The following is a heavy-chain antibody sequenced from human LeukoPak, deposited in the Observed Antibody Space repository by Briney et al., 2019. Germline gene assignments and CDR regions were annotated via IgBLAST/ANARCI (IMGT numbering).Heavy chain of an antibody. J-gene: IGHJ4*02. CDR1: GYTFTSYY. CDR2: INPSGGST. V-gene: IGHV1-46*01. Sequence: ASVKVSCKASGYTFTSYYMHWVRQAPGQGLEWMGIINPSGGSTSYAQKFQGRVTMTRDMSTSTVYMELSSLRSEDTAVYYCARSLTMVTGFDYWGQGALVTVSS. CDR3: ARSLTMVTGFDY. D-gene: IGHD3-10*01.